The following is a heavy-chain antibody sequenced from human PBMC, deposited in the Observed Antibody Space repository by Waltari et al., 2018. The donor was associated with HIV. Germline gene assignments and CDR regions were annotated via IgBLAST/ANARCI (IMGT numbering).Heavy chain of an antibody. J-gene: IGHJ3*01. Sequence: QVHLVESGGGVVRRGGSMRLSCAASGFTFSRSGLHWVAQAPGKGLEWVAFIRYDGTSKLYADSVRGLFTISRDNSKNTVFLEMNSLRTEDTAMYYCAKVVGSTYAFDLWGRGTMVTVS. CDR3: AKVVGSTYAFDL. CDR2: IRYDGTSK. D-gene: IGHD2-15*01. CDR1: GFTFSRSG. V-gene: IGHV3-30*02.